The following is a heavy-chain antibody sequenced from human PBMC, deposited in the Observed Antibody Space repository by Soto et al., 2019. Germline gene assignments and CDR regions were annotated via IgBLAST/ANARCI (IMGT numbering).Heavy chain of an antibody. CDR3: AAVRGSLGSLSFDY. J-gene: IGHJ4*02. V-gene: IGHV1-69-2*01. CDR1: GITFSDLH. Sequence: EVLLQQSGAEAREPGGVVKMSCAVSGITFSDLHMHWVEQAPGKGLEWVGLVEVENDDRLYAEKYRGSLNIYTDTSRHTSYMELTSLTSDDTAIYFCAAVRGSLGSLSFDYWGQGTPVTVSA. CDR2: VEVENDDR. D-gene: IGHD1-26*01.